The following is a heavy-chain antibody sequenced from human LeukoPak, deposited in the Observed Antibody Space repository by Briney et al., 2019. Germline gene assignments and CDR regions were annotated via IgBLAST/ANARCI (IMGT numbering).Heavy chain of an antibody. Sequence: PSDTLSLTCTVSGGSISSYYWSWIRQPPGKGLEWIGYIYYSGSTNYNPSLKSRVTVSVDTSKNQFSLKLSSVTAADTAVYYCARAATSHYYYYYMDVWGKGTTVTVSS. CDR2: IYYSGST. CDR1: GGSISSYY. CDR3: ARAATSHYYYYYMDV. J-gene: IGHJ6*03. D-gene: IGHD2-2*01. V-gene: IGHV4-59*12.